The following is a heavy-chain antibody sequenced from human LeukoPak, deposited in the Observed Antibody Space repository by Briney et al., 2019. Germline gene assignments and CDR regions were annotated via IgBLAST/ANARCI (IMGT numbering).Heavy chain of an antibody. CDR3: ARDHRYAFDN. CDR2: ISYDGSNK. D-gene: IGHD5-12*01. Sequence: GRSLRLSCAASGFTFSSYAMHWVRQAPGKGLEWVAVISYDGSNKYYADSVKGRFTISRDNSKNTLYLQMNSLRVEDTAVYYCARDHRYAFDNWGHGTLVTVSS. V-gene: IGHV3-30*04. CDR1: GFTFSSYA. J-gene: IGHJ4*01.